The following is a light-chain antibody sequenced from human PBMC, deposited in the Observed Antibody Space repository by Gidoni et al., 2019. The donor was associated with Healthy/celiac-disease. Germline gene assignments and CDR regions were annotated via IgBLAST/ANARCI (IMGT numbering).Light chain of an antibody. J-gene: IGLJ1*01. CDR1: SSNIGAGYD. CDR2: GNS. Sequence: VTISSTGSSSNIGAGYDVHWYQQLPGTAPKLLIYGNSNRPSGVPDRFSGSKSGTSASLAITGLQAEDEADYYCQSYDSSLSGYVFGTGTKVTAL. V-gene: IGLV1-40*01. CDR3: QSYDSSLSGYV.